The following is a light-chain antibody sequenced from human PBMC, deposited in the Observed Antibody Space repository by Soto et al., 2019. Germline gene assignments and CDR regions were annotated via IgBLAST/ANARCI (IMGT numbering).Light chain of an antibody. CDR1: SSNIGNNY. Sequence: QSVLTQPPSVSAAPGQKVTISCSGSSSNIGNNYVSWYQQLPGTAPKLLIYKNNERPPGIPDRFSGSKSGTSATLGITGLQTGDEADYYCGTWDSSLSAAGVFGGGTQLTVL. CDR3: GTWDSSLSAAGV. J-gene: IGLJ2*01. CDR2: KNN. V-gene: IGLV1-51*02.